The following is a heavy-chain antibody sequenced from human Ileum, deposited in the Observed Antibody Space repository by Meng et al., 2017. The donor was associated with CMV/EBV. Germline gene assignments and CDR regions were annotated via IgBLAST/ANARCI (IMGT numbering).Heavy chain of an antibody. CDR1: GFSVSDNY. CDR3: ARDRASTITRGGYFDY. D-gene: IGHD4-11*01. J-gene: IGHJ4*02. V-gene: IGHV3-53*01. CDR2: IFSGDST. Sequence: SGFSVSDNYMSWVRQAPGKGLEWVSVIFSGDSTYYADSVKGRFTISKDKSKNTLYLQMNSLRVEDTAVYYCARDRASTITRGGYFDYWGLGSLVTVSS.